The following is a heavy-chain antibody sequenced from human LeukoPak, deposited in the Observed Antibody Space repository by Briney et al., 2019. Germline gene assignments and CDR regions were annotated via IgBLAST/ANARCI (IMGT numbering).Heavy chain of an antibody. CDR2: ISDNGGTT. CDR1: GFTFSNYV. V-gene: IGHV3-23*01. D-gene: IGHD1/OR15-1a*01. J-gene: IGHJ4*02. CDR3: VKVTNTDWNMFFDY. Sequence: GGSLRLSCAASGFTFSNYVLNWVRQAPGKGLECVSSISDNGGTTHYVDSVKGRFTISRDNSKNTLFLQMNSLRAEDTAVYYCVKVTNTDWNMFFDYWGQGTLVTVSS.